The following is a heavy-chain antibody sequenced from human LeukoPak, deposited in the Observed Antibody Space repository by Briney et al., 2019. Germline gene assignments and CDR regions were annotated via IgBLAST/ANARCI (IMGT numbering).Heavy chain of an antibody. D-gene: IGHD2-15*01. V-gene: IGHV4-34*01. Sequence: TSETLSLTCAVYGGSFSGYYWSWIRQPPGKGLEWIGEINHSGSTNYNPSLKSRVTISVDTSKNQFSLKLSSVTAAGTAVYYCARAGGYCSGGSCYSWGQGTLVTVSS. CDR3: ARAGGYCSGGSCYS. CDR2: INHSGST. CDR1: GGSFSGYY. J-gene: IGHJ4*02.